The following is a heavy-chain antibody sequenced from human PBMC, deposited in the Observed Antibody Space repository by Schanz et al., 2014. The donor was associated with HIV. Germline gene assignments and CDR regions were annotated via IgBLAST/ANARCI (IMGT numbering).Heavy chain of an antibody. V-gene: IGHV3-30*18. Sequence: QVQLVETGGGGVQPGRPLRLPFAAPGFIFRPHGMHWVRQAPGKGLGGGTVISYDGSNEYYGDSVKGRFTISRDNSKNTLYLQMNSLRREDTAVYYCAKVGRIYSTTWIDYWGQGTLVTVSS. J-gene: IGHJ4*02. CDR1: GFIFRPHG. CDR3: AKVGRIYSTTWIDY. D-gene: IGHD2-2*01. CDR2: ISYDGSNE.